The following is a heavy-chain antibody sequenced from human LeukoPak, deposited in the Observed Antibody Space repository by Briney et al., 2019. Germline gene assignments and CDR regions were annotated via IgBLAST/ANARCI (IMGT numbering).Heavy chain of an antibody. CDR2: IYYSGST. V-gene: IGHV4-59*01. CDR3: ARAIAVAGTNPDWYFDL. Sequence: SETLSLTCTVSGGSISSYYWSWIRQPPGKGLEWIGYIYYSGSTNYNPSLKSRVTISVDTSKNQFSLKLSSVTAADTAVYYCARAIAVAGTNPDWYFDLWGRGTLVTVSS. CDR1: GGSISSYY. J-gene: IGHJ2*01. D-gene: IGHD6-19*01.